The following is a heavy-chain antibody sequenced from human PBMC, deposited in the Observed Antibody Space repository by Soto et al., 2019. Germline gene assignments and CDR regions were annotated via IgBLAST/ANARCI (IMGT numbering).Heavy chain of an antibody. J-gene: IGHJ4*02. V-gene: IGHV2-5*02. D-gene: IGHD3-3*01. CDR2: IYWDDDK. CDR3: AHRVLRTVFGLVSTAAIYFDF. CDR1: GFSLTTSGVG. Sequence: QITLNESGPTVVRPTETLTLTCRFSGFSLTTSGVGVGWIRQSPGKAPEWLALIYWDDDKRYSASLKSRLTNTKDTSKNQVVLTVSDLDPTDPATYYCAHRVLRTVFGLVSTAAIYFDFWGQGTPVAVSS.